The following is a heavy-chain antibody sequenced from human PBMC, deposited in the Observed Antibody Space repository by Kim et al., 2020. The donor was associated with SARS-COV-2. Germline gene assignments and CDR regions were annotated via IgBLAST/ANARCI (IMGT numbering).Heavy chain of an antibody. CDR1: GGSISSGSYY. D-gene: IGHD2-2*01. Sequence: SETLSLTCTVSGGSISSGSYYWSWIRQPAGKGLEWIGRIYTSGSTNYNPSLKSRVTISVDTSKNQFSLKLSSVTAADTAVYYCARVLSSPPRGVVVPAAISGGMADVWGQGTTVTVSS. CDR3: ARVLSSPPRGVVVPAAISGGMADV. CDR2: IYTSGST. J-gene: IGHJ6*02. V-gene: IGHV4-61*02.